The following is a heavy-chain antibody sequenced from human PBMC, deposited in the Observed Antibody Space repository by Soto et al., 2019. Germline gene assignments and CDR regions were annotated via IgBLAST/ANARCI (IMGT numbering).Heavy chain of an antibody. D-gene: IGHD2-15*01. V-gene: IGHV1-69*12. CDR1: GGTFSSYA. J-gene: IGHJ6*02. CDR3: ASYVVVVAATAPYYDYGMDV. Sequence: QVQLVQSGAEVKKPGSSVKVSCPASGGTFSSYAISWVRQAPGQGLEWMGGIIPIFGTANYAQKFQGRVTSTEDESTSTASMEMSSLRSADTAVYYCASYVVVVAATAPYYDYGMDVWGQGTTVTVSS. CDR2: IIPIFGTA.